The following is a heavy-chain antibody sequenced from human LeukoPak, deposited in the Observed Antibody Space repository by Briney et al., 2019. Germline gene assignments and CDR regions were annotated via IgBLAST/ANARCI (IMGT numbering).Heavy chain of an antibody. J-gene: IGHJ4*02. D-gene: IGHD5-12*01. CDR2: IMQDGSEK. V-gene: IGHV3-7*01. CDR1: GFTFSSYW. CDR3: AREWWLRSSFDY. Sequence: PGGSLRLSCAASGFTFSSYWMSWVRQAPGKGLECVANIMQDGSEKYYVDSVKGRFTISRDNTKNSLYLQMNSLRAEDTAVYYCAREWWLRSSFDYWGQGTLVTVSS.